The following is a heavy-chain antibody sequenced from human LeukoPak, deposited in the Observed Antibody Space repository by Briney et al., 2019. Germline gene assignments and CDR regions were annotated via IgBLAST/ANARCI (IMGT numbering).Heavy chain of an antibody. CDR1: GFTFSNAW. CDR3: AKDSTEFYFEY. V-gene: IGHV3-23*01. Sequence: GGSLRLSCAASGFTFSNAWMSWVRQAPGKGLEWVSGIRSGAGTYYADSVRGRFTISRDNSNNTLYLQMNSLRAEDTALYYCAKDSTEFYFEYWGQGTLVTVSS. CDR2: IRSGAGT. J-gene: IGHJ4*02. D-gene: IGHD1-1*01.